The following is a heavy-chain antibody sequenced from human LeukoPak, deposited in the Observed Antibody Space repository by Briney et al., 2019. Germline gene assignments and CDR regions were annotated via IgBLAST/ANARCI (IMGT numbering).Heavy chain of an antibody. J-gene: IGHJ3*02. V-gene: IGHV3-53*01. CDR3: ARATMATIGHAAFDI. Sequence: PGGSLRLSCAPSGLTVSRNYMSWVRQAPGKGLECVSVIYPGDSTYYADSVKGRFTISRDNSKNTLNLQMNSLRAEDTAVYYCARATMATIGHAAFDIWGQGTMVTVSS. D-gene: IGHD5-24*01. CDR2: IYPGDST. CDR1: GLTVSRNY.